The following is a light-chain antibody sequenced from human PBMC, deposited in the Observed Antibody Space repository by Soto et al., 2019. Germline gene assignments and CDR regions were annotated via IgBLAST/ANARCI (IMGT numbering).Light chain of an antibody. Sequence: EIVLTQSPGTLSLSPGERATLSCRATQSVSSSYLAWYQHKPGQAPRLLIYGASTRATGIPDRFSGRGSGTDFTLTISRLEPEDFVVYYCQQYGSSPWTFGQGTKVEIK. CDR3: QQYGSSPWT. J-gene: IGKJ1*01. V-gene: IGKV3-20*01. CDR1: QSVSSSY. CDR2: GAS.